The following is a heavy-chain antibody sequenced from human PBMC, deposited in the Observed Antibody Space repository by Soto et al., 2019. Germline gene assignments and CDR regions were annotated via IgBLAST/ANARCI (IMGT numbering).Heavy chain of an antibody. Sequence: ASVKVSCKTSGYTFNTYGINWVRQAPGQGLELMGWISAYDGKTTYAEKFQGRVAMTTDTSTSTAYMELRSLRSDDTAIYYCARDPHEFWTSYWFDPWGQGTPVTVSS. CDR2: ISAYDGKT. V-gene: IGHV1-18*01. J-gene: IGHJ5*02. D-gene: IGHD3-3*01. CDR1: GYTFNTYG. CDR3: ARDPHEFWTSYWFDP.